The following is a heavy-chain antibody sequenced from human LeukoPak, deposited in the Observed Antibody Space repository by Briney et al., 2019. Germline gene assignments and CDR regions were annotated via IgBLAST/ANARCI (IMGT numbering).Heavy chain of an antibody. CDR1: GFTFSSYA. CDR2: INVSGGGT. J-gene: IGHJ4*02. Sequence: GGSLRLSCAASGFTFSSYAMSWVRQAPGKGLEWVSAINVSGGGTYYADSVKGRFTISRDNSKNTLYLQMNSLRAEDTAVYYCAKAPPIAASTPDYWGQGTLVTVSS. D-gene: IGHD6-13*01. V-gene: IGHV3-23*01. CDR3: AKAPPIAASTPDY.